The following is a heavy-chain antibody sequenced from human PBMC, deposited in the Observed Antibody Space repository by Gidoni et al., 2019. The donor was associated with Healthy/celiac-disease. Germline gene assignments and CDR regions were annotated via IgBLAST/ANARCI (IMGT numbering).Heavy chain of an antibody. CDR2: IYYSGGT. Sequence: QLQLQESGPGLVKPSETLSLTCTVSGGSISSICYYWGWIRPPPGKGLEWIGGIYYSGGTYYNPSLKSRVTISVDTSKNQFSLKLSSVTAADTAVYYCARGIGRYYYGSGSFHPFDYWGQGTLVTVSS. J-gene: IGHJ4*02. CDR1: GGSISSICYY. CDR3: ARGIGRYYYGSGSFHPFDY. D-gene: IGHD3-10*01. V-gene: IGHV4-39*07.